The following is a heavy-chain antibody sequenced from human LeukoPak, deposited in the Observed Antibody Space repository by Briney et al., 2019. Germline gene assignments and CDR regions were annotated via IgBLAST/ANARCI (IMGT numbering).Heavy chain of an antibody. CDR3: ASDPYYYDSSGYYGPTG. CDR1: GYTFTGYY. V-gene: IGHV1-2*02. J-gene: IGHJ4*02. Sequence: GASVKVSCEASGYTFTGYYMHWVRQAPGQGLEWMGWINPNSGGTNYAQKFQGRVTMTRDTSISTAYMELSRLRSDDTAVYYCASDPYYYDSSGYYGPTGWGQGTLVTVSS. CDR2: INPNSGGT. D-gene: IGHD3-22*01.